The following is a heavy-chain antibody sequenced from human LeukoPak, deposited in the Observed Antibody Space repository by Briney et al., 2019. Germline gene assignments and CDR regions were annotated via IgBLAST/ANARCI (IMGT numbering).Heavy chain of an antibody. CDR3: VKEQSSGNYRTADF. CDR1: GFTLSSCG. Sequence: PGGSLRLSCAASGFTLSSCGIHWVRQAPGKGLEWVAVITYDGITTYFDDSVKGRFTISRDTSKSMLYLQMNSLRPEDTAVYYCVKEQSSGNYRTADFWGQGTLVTVSS. D-gene: IGHD3-10*01. J-gene: IGHJ4*02. V-gene: IGHV3-30*18. CDR2: ITYDGITT.